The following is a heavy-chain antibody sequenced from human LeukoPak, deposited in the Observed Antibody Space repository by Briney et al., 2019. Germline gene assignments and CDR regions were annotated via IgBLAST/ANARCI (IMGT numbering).Heavy chain of an antibody. D-gene: IGHD3-16*01. CDR2: VYNDGSS. CDR1: GFTVSRNY. V-gene: IGHV3-66*01. J-gene: IGHJ4*02. CDR3: ARDRPFGGVLDFDY. Sequence: PGRSLRLSCAASGFTVSRNYMSWVRQAPGKGLEWVSVVYNDGSSYYADSVKGRFTISRDNSKNMLYLQMNSLRAEDTAVYYCARDRPFGGVLDFDYWGQGTLVTVSS.